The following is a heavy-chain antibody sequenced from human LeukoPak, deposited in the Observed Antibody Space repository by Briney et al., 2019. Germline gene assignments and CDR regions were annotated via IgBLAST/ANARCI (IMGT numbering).Heavy chain of an antibody. D-gene: IGHD1-26*01. Sequence: GGSLRLSCAASGFSFSDFHMSWIRQAPGKGLEWVSYISSSASTIYYAESTKGRFTISRDNAKSSLYLQMNNLRADDTAVYYCASEGVVGVTAHFDYWGQGTLVTVSS. CDR2: ISSSASTI. CDR3: ASEGVVGVTAHFDY. CDR1: GFSFSDFH. J-gene: IGHJ4*02. V-gene: IGHV3-11*04.